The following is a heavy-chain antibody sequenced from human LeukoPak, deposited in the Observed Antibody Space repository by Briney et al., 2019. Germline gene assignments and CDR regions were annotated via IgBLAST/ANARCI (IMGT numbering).Heavy chain of an antibody. Sequence: GGSLRLSCSASGFTFSTYAMHWVRQAPGKGLEWVSGISGSGGGTSYADSVKGRFTISRDNSKNTLYLQMSSLRAEDTAVYYCAKDRMTGGWSYSFDYWGQGTLVTVSS. CDR1: GFTFSTYA. CDR2: ISGSGGGT. V-gene: IGHV3-23*01. D-gene: IGHD6-19*01. CDR3: AKDRMTGGWSYSFDY. J-gene: IGHJ4*02.